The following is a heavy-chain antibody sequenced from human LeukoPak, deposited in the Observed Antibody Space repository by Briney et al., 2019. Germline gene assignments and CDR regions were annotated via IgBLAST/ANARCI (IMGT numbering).Heavy chain of an antibody. J-gene: IGHJ4*02. CDR1: GFTFSDYY. D-gene: IGHD2-21*01. CDR2: ISGSGGST. V-gene: IGHV3-23*01. CDR3: AKAPVTTCRGAYCYPFDY. Sequence: GGSLRLSCAASGFTFSDYYMSWIRQAPGKGLEWVSAISGSGGSTYYADSVKGRFTISRDNSKNTLYLQMNSLRAEDTAVYYCAKAPVTTCRGAYCYPFDYWGQGTLVTVSS.